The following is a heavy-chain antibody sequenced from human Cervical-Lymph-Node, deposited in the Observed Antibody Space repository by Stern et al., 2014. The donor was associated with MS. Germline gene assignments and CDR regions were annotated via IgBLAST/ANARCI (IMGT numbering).Heavy chain of an antibody. Sequence: VQLVESGGGVKKPGASVKVSCKTSGYTFTDYGVTWVRLAPGQGLEWMGWISGHNGVTNDARKVQDRVTITTDTSTNTAYLELRSLRADDTAIYYCARDRANYGVFDYWGQGSRVTVSA. J-gene: IGHJ4*02. V-gene: IGHV1-18*01. CDR1: GYTFTDYG. CDR3: ARDRANYGVFDY. D-gene: IGHD4-17*01. CDR2: ISGHNGVT.